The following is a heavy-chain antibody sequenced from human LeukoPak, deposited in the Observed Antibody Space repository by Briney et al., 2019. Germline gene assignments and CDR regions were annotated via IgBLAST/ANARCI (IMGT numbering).Heavy chain of an antibody. V-gene: IGHV3-74*01. CDR2: INGDGSST. Sequence: GGSLRLSCAASGFTFSSYWMHWLRQAPGKGLVWVSRINGDGSSTSSADSVKGRFTISRDNAKNTLYLQMNSLRAEDTAVYYCARGVVVAATGTGDYWGQGTLVTVSS. D-gene: IGHD2-15*01. J-gene: IGHJ4*02. CDR1: GFTFSSYW. CDR3: ARGVVVAATGTGDY.